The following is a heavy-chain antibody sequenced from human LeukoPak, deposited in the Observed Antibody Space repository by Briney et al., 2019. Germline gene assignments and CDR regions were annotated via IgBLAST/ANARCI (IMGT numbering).Heavy chain of an antibody. Sequence: ASVKVSCKASGYTFTSYYMHWVRQAPGQGLEWMGIINPSGGSTSYAQKFQGRVTMTRDTSTSTVYMELSSLRSEDTAVYYCARDHSDYVWGSYRRSAFDYWGQGTLVTVSS. J-gene: IGHJ4*02. CDR1: GYTFTSYY. D-gene: IGHD3-16*02. CDR2: INPSGGST. V-gene: IGHV1-46*01. CDR3: ARDHSDYVWGSYRRSAFDY.